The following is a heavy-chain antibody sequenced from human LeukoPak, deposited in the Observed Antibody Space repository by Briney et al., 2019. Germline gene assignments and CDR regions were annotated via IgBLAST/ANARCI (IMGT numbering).Heavy chain of an antibody. Sequence: PSETLSLTCTVSGGSISSSSYYWGWIRQPPGKRLEWIGSIYYSGSTYYNPSLKSRVTISVDTSKNQFSLKLSSVTAADTAVYYCARDRPRYCSSTSCYSAFDIWGQGTMVTVSS. CDR2: IYYSGST. V-gene: IGHV4-39*07. CDR1: GGSISSSSYY. J-gene: IGHJ3*02. CDR3: ARDRPRYCSSTSCYSAFDI. D-gene: IGHD2-2*01.